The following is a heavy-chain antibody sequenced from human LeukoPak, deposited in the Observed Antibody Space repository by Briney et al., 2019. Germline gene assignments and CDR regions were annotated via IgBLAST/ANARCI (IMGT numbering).Heavy chain of an antibody. V-gene: IGHV4-38-2*01. D-gene: IGHD2-21*01. Sequence: PSETLSLTCVVSGYSITNDYYWAWIRQPPGKGLEWIGIAYHSGITFYNPSPKSRVTISIDTSKNQFSLNLNSVTAADAALYYCARFHTYYAFDIWGQGAMVTVSS. CDR1: GYSITNDYY. CDR2: AYHSGIT. J-gene: IGHJ3*02. CDR3: ARFHTYYAFDI.